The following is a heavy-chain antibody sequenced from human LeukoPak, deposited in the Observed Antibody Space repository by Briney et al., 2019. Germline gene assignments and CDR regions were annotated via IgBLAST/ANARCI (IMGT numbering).Heavy chain of an antibody. CDR2: INPNSGGT. J-gene: IGHJ5*02. CDR1: GYTFTGYY. Sequence: GASVKVSCKASGYTFTGYYMHWVRQAPGQGLEWMGWINPNSGGTNYAQKFQGRVTMTRDTSISTAYMELSRLRSDDTAVYYCARESKDYDFWSGYLHWFDPWGQGTLVTVSS. D-gene: IGHD3-3*01. V-gene: IGHV1-2*02. CDR3: ARESKDYDFWSGYLHWFDP.